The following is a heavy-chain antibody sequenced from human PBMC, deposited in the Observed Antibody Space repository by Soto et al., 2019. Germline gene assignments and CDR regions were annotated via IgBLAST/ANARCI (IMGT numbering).Heavy chain of an antibody. CDR3: TLLWFGELNPPRWGMDV. J-gene: IGHJ6*02. D-gene: IGHD3-10*01. V-gene: IGHV3-23*01. CDR1: GFTFSSYA. Sequence: GGSLRLSCAASGFTFSSYAMSWVRQAPGKGLEWVSAISGSGGSTYYADSVKGRFTISRDNSKNTLYLQMNSLRAEDTAVYYCTLLWFGELNPPRWGMDVWGQGTTVTVSS. CDR2: ISGSGGST.